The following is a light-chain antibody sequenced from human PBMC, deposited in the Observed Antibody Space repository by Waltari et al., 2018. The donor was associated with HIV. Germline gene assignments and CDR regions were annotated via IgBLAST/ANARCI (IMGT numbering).Light chain of an antibody. Sequence: QSILTQPPSVSADPGQKVTISCSGDNSNLGNNFVSWYQQVPGRAPRLLIYDNEKRPYGIPDRFSAAKAGVAAALGIAGLQIVDEADYYCGTWDSSLSLYVFGPGTTVAVL. CDR1: NSNLGNNF. CDR3: GTWDSSLSLYV. J-gene: IGLJ1*01. CDR2: DNE. V-gene: IGLV1-51*01.